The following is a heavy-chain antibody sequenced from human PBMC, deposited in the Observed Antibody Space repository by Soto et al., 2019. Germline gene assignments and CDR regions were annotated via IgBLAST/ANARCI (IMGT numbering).Heavy chain of an antibody. J-gene: IGHJ4*02. D-gene: IGHD2-15*01. CDR2: IYYSGST. V-gene: IGHV4-31*03. CDR1: GGSISSGGYY. Sequence: QVQLQESGPGLVKPSQTLSLTCTVSGGSISSGGYYWRWIRQHPGKGLEWIGYIYYSGSTYYNPSLKSRVTISVDTSKNQFSLKLSSVTAADTDVYYCARGGYCSGGSCYEFDYWGQGTLVTVSS. CDR3: ARGGYCSGGSCYEFDY.